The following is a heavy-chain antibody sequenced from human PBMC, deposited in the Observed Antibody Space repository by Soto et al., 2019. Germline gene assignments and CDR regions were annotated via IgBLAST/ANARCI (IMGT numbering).Heavy chain of an antibody. J-gene: IGHJ4*02. D-gene: IGHD1-26*01. V-gene: IGHV3-30-3*01. CDR3: PREVRSGSYYTFDY. CDR2: ISYDGSNK. CDR1: GFTFSSYA. Sequence: QVQLVESGGGVVQPGRSLRLSCAASGFTFSSYAMHWVRQAPGKGLEWVAVISYDGSNKYYADSVKGRFTISRDNSKNTLYLQMNSLRAEDTAVYYCPREVRSGSYYTFDYWAQGTLVTVSS.